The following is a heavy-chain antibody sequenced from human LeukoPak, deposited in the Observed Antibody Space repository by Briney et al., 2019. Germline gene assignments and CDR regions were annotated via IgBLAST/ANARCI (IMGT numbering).Heavy chain of an antibody. D-gene: IGHD5-12*01. CDR2: IYPGDSDT. CDR1: GYSFTSYW. J-gene: IGHJ6*02. CDR3: ARRGYHTYYYYYGMDV. Sequence: GESLKISCKGSGYSFTSYWIGWVRQMPGKGLEWMGIIYPGDSDTRYSPSFQGQVTISVDKSISTAYLQWSSLKASDTAMYYCARRGYHTYYYYYGMDVWGQGTTVTVSS. V-gene: IGHV5-51*01.